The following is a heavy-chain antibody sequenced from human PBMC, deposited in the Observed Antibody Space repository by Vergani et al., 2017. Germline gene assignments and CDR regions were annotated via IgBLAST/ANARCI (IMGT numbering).Heavy chain of an antibody. D-gene: IGHD3-22*01. J-gene: IGHJ4*02. V-gene: IGHV4-31*03. CDR2: TYSTGST. Sequence: QVQLQESGPGLVKPSQTLSLTCSVSGDSISSGVYYWNWIPQPPGKGLEWIEYTYSTGSTHHNPSLRRRINMSVDTSKNQFSLKLNSVTAAETAMYYCARMVGYDEGDAFRIGYFDAWGPGILVTVSS. CDR3: ARMVGYDEGDAFRIGYFDA. CDR1: GDSISSGVYY.